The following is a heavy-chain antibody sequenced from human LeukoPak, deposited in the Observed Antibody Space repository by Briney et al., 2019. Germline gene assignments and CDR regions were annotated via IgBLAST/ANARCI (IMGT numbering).Heavy chain of an antibody. V-gene: IGHV3-23*01. CDR2: ISGSGGST. D-gene: IGHD3-22*01. CDR1: GFTFSSYA. Sequence: GGSLRLSCAASGFTFSSYAMSWVRQAPGKGLEWVSAISGSGGSTYYADSVKGRFTISSDNSKNTLYLQMNSLRAEDTAVYYCARAADYYDSSGYYYFDYWGQGTLVTVSS. J-gene: IGHJ4*02. CDR3: ARAADYYDSSGYYYFDY.